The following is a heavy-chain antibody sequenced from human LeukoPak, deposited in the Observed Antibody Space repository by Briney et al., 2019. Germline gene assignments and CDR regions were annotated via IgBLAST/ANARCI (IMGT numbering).Heavy chain of an antibody. D-gene: IGHD3/OR15-3a*01. CDR2: ISWNSGSI. J-gene: IGHJ4*02. Sequence: GGSLRLSCAASGFTFDDYAMHWVRQAPGKGLEWVSGISWNSGSIGYADSVKGRFTISRDNAKNSLYLQMNSLRAEDTALYYCAKGAEDWAPHQFDYWGQGTLVTVSS. CDR1: GFTFDDYA. CDR3: AKGAEDWAPHQFDY. V-gene: IGHV3-9*01.